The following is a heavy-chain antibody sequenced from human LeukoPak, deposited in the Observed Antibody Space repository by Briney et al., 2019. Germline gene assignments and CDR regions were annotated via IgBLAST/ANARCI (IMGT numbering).Heavy chain of an antibody. J-gene: IGHJ4*02. V-gene: IGHV1-46*01. CDR3: ARGSPSISIEHYYDSRSSFDY. CDR1: GYTFSGYY. Sequence: ASVKVSCKASGYTFSGYYIHWVRQAPGQGLEWMGVIDPSGGGTNFAQNFPGRITMTRDTSTSTVYMELSSLRSDDTALYYCARGSPSISIEHYYDSRSSFDYWGQGTLVTVSS. D-gene: IGHD3-22*01. CDR2: IDPSGGGT.